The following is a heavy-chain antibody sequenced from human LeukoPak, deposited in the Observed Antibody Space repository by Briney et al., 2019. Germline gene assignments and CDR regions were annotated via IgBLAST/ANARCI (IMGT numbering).Heavy chain of an antibody. CDR2: IKPNSGGT. CDR1: GYNFIGYY. D-gene: IGHD2-21*02. Sequence: ASVKVSCKASGYNFIGYYIHWVRQAPGQGLEWMGWIKPNSGGTNYAQEFQGRVTMTRDTSISTAYMELGRLRSDDTAVYYCARDYCGGDCYSYYLDYWGQGTLVTVSS. J-gene: IGHJ4*02. V-gene: IGHV1-2*02. CDR3: ARDYCGGDCYSYYLDY.